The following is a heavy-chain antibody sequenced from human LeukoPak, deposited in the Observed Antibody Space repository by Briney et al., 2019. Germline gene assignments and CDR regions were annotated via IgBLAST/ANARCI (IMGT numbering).Heavy chain of an antibody. Sequence: GRSLRLSCAASGFTFDDYAMHWVRQAPGKGLEWVSGISWNSGSIGYADSVKGRFTISRDNAKNSLYLQMNSLRAEDTALYYCAKGLYSAYWGQGTLVTVSS. V-gene: IGHV3-9*01. CDR3: AKGLYSAY. D-gene: IGHD2-21*01. CDR2: ISWNSGSI. J-gene: IGHJ4*02. CDR1: GFTFDDYA.